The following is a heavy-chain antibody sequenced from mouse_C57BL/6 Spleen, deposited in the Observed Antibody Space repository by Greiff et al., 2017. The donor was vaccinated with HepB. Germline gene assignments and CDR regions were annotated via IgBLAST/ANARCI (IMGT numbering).Heavy chain of an antibody. CDR2: IYPSDSET. D-gene: IGHD1-1*01. CDR1: GYTFTSYW. V-gene: IGHV1-61*01. Sequence: QVQLQQPGAELVRPGSSVKLSCMASGYTFTSYWMDWVKQRPGQGLEWIGNIYPSDSETHYNQKFKDKATLTVDKSSSTAYMQLSSLTSEDSAVYYCARRYYGSSYGDFDYWGQGTTLTVSS. J-gene: IGHJ2*01. CDR3: ARRYYGSSYGDFDY.